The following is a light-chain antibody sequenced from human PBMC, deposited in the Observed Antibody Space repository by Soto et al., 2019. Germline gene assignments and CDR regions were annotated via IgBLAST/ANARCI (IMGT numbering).Light chain of an antibody. CDR3: CSYTTSNTRQIV. Sequence: QSVLTQPASVSGSPGQSITISCTGTSSDVGGYNYVPWYQQHPGKAPKFMIYDVSNRPSGVSNRFSGSKSGNTASLTISGLQAEDEADYYCCSYTTSNTRQIVFGTGTKVPVL. CDR1: SSDVGGYNY. CDR2: DVS. J-gene: IGLJ1*01. V-gene: IGLV2-14*01.